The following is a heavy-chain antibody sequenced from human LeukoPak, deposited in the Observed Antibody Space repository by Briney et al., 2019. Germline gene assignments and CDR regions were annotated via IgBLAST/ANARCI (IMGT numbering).Heavy chain of an antibody. V-gene: IGHV4-34*01. D-gene: IGHD6-19*01. CDR1: GGSFSGYY. J-gene: IGHJ4*02. CDR2: INHSGST. Sequence: SETLSLTCAVYGGSFSGYYWSWIRQPPGKGLEWIGEINHSGSTNYNPSLKSRVTISVDTSKNQFSLKLSSVTAADTAVYYCARASSPIAVAGTLAQSNFDYWGQGTLVAVSS. CDR3: ARASSPIAVAGTLAQSNFDY.